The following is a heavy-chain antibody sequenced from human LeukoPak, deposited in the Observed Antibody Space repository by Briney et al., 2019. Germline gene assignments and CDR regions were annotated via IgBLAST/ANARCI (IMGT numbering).Heavy chain of an antibody. D-gene: IGHD6-19*01. CDR1: GFTFSSFA. CDR2: ISGSGGST. J-gene: IGHJ4*02. V-gene: IGHV3-23*01. Sequence: GGSLRLSCAASGFTFSSFAMSWVRQAPGKGLEWVSAISGSGGSTYYADSVKGRFTISRDNSKNTLYLQMNSLRAEDTAVYYCAKRLAVAGTAFDYWGQGTLVTVSS. CDR3: AKRLAVAGTAFDY.